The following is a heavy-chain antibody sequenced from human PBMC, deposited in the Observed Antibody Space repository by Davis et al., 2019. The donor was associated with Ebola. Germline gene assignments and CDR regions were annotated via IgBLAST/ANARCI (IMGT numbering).Heavy chain of an antibody. J-gene: IGHJ6*04. CDR1: GDSVSG. D-gene: IGHD5-12*01. Sequence: PSETLSLTCAISGDSVSGWNWIRQSPSRGLEWLGRTYYNSKWYNDYAVSVKSRITINPDTAKNQLSLQVDSVTPEDTAVYYCARGWLRTGMDVWGKGTTVTVSS. CDR3: ARGWLRTGMDV. CDR2: TYYNSKWYN. V-gene: IGHV6-1*01.